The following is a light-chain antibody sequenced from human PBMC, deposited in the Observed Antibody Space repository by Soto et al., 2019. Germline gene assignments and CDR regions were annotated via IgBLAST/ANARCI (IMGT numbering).Light chain of an antibody. J-gene: IGKJ1*01. V-gene: IGKV1-39*01. CDR3: QQSYTIPWT. Sequence: DIQITQSPSSLSASVGDRVTITCRASQTISNYLNWYQEKPGKAPKILIYAATSLESGVPSRFSGSGSGADFTLTISTLLPEDSATYYCQQSYTIPWTFGQGTKVDIK. CDR2: AAT. CDR1: QTISNY.